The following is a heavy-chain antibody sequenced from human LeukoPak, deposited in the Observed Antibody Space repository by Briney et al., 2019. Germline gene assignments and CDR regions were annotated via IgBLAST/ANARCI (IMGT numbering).Heavy chain of an antibody. CDR3: PPSLGYYFDY. J-gene: IGHJ4*02. CDR1: GFTFNDYS. Sequence: GGSLRLSCAASGFTFNDYSMHWVRQAPGKGLEWVAYISSSSSSIYYADSVRGRFTISRDNAKNSLYLEMNSLRDEDTAVYYCPPSLGYYFDYWGQGTLVTVSS. V-gene: IGHV3-48*02. CDR2: ISSSSSSI. D-gene: IGHD1-26*01.